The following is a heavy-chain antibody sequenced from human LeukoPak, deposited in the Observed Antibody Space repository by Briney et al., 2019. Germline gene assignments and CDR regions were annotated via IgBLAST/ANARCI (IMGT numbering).Heavy chain of an antibody. Sequence: SETLSLTCTVSGGSISNYYWRWLRQPPGKGLEWIGYIYYSGSTTYNPSLKSRVTISLDTSENQFSLRLRSATAADTAVYYCATFSDYGGNFFDYWGQGTLVTVSS. D-gene: IGHD4-23*01. J-gene: IGHJ4*02. CDR1: GGSISNYY. V-gene: IGHV4-59*08. CDR2: IYYSGST. CDR3: ATFSDYGGNFFDY.